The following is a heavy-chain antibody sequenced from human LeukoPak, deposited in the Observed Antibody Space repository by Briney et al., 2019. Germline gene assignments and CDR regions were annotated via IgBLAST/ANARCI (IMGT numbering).Heavy chain of an antibody. CDR1: GFTFSSYA. CDR3: ARVRGGSGRSYAADAFDI. V-gene: IGHV3-74*01. D-gene: IGHD1-26*01. CDR2: IYNDGSST. Sequence: GGSLRLSCAASGFTFSSYAMNWVRQAPGKGLEWVSRIYNDGSSTSYADSVKGRFTISRDNAKSTLYLQTNSLRADDTAVFYCARVRGGSGRSYAADAFDIWGQGTMVTVSS. J-gene: IGHJ3*02.